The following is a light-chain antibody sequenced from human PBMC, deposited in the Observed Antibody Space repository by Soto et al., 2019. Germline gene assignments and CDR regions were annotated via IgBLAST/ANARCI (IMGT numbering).Light chain of an antibody. V-gene: IGKV1-39*01. Sequence: DIQLTQSPPSLSASVGDRVTITCRASQSIGGSLNWYQHRPWEAPKLLIFAASSLQGGVPPRFSGGGSGTDFTLTISRLQPEDFATYFCQQTYSLPYTFGQGTQVEIK. J-gene: IGKJ2*01. CDR3: QQTYSLPYT. CDR2: AAS. CDR1: QSIGGS.